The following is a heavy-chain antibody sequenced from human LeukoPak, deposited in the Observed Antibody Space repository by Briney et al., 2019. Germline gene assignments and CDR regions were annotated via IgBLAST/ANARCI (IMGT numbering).Heavy chain of an antibody. J-gene: IGHJ4*02. D-gene: IGHD3-10*01. CDR2: ISSSSSSYI. CDR1: GFTFSSYS. V-gene: IGHV3-21*01. Sequence: GGSLRLSCAASGFTFSSYSMNWVRQAPGKGLEWVSSISSSSSSYIYYADSVKGQFTTSRDNAKNSLYLQMNSLRAEDTAVYYCARGYGSGSYYIYWGQGTLVTVSS. CDR3: ARGYGSGSYYIY.